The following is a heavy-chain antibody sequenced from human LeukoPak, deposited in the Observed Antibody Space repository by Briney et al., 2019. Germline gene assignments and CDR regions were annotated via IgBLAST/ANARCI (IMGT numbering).Heavy chain of an antibody. CDR1: GGSISSNN. J-gene: IGHJ4*02. CDR3: AKDAQVVAAIDY. V-gene: IGHV3-23*01. Sequence: PSGTLSLTCAVSGGSISSNNWWSWVRQPPGRGLEWVSAISGSGGSTYYADFVKGRFTISRDNSKNTLYLQMNSLRAEDTAVYYCAKDAQVVAAIDYWGQGTLVTVSS. CDR2: ISGSGGST. D-gene: IGHD2-15*01.